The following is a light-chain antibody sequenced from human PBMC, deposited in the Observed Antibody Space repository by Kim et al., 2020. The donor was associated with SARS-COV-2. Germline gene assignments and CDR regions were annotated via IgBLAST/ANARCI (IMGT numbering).Light chain of an antibody. CDR1: SLRSYY. CDR2: GKN. J-gene: IGLJ2*01. Sequence: SSELTQDPAVSVALGQTVRITCQGDSLRSYYATWYQQKPGQAPILVIYGKNNRPSGIPDRFSGSSSGNTASLTITGTQAGDEADYYCNSRDTNDNVVFGGATQL. V-gene: IGLV3-19*01. CDR3: NSRDTNDNVV.